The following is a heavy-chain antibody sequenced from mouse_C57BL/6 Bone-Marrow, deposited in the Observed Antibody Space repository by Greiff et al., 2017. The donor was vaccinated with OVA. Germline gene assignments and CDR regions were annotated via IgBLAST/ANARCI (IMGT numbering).Heavy chain of an antibody. D-gene: IGHD2-4*01. CDR1: GYTFTSYW. Sequence: QVQLQQPGAELVWPGSSVKLSCKASGYTFTSYWRDWVKPRPGQGLEWIGNIYPSDSETHYNQKFKDKATLTVDKSSSTAYMQLSSLTSVDSAVYFCAIVDYDDLYYAIDYWGQGTSVTVS. J-gene: IGHJ4*01. CDR3: AIVDYDDLYYAIDY. V-gene: IGHV1-61*01. CDR2: IYPSDSET.